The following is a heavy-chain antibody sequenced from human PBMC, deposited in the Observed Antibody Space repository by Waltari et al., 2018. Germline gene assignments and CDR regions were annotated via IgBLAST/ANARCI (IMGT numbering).Heavy chain of an antibody. D-gene: IGHD1-1*01. V-gene: IGHV3-7*03. CDR3: ASLWNGPEY. CDR1: GFPFTNHG. J-gene: IGHJ4*02. Sequence: EVQVVESGGGLVQPGGSLRLSCAASGFPFTNHGMSWVRQAPGKGLEWVANIKQDGSEKYYVDSVKGRFTISRDNAKNSVYLQMNSLRAEDTAVYYCASLWNGPEYWGQGTLVTVSA. CDR2: IKQDGSEK.